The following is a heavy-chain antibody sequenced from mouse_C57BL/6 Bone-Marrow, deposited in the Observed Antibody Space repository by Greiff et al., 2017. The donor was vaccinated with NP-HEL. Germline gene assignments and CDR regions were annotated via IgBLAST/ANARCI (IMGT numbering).Heavy chain of an antibody. CDR3: TGRGDY. CDR1: GYTFTDYE. J-gene: IGHJ4*01. CDR2: FDPETGGT. Sequence: QVQLKQSGAELVRPGASVTLSCKASGYTFTDYEMHWVKQTPVHGLEWIGAFDPETGGTAYNQKFKGKAILTADKSSSTAYMELRSLTSEDSAVYYCTGRGDYWGQGTSVTVSS. V-gene: IGHV1-15*01.